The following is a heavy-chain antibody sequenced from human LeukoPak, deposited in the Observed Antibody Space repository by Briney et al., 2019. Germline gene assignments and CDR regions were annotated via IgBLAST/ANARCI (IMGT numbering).Heavy chain of an antibody. CDR1: GYTFTSHY. CDR3: ARDNSVGNIAWWFDP. V-gene: IGHV1-46*01. Sequence: ASVKVSCKASGYTFTSHYMHWVRQAPGQGLEWMGLINPSGSSTLYAQKFQGRVTMTRDMSTTTDYMELSSLRSEDTAVYYCARDNSVGNIAWWFDPWGQGTLVTVSS. CDR2: INPSGSST. D-gene: IGHD1-26*01. J-gene: IGHJ5*02.